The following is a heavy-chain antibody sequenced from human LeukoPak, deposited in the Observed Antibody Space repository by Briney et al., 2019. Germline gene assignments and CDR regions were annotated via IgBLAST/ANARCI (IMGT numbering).Heavy chain of an antibody. V-gene: IGHV4-59*01. D-gene: IGHD4-23*01. CDR2: VYYSGST. Sequence: SETLSLTCTVSGASISSYYWSWIRQPPGNGMEWSGCVYYSGSTNYNPSLKSRVTISVDTSKNQFSLNLTSVTAADTAVYYCARGWYGGNYWYFDLWGRGTLVTVSS. J-gene: IGHJ2*01. CDR1: GASISSYY. CDR3: ARGWYGGNYWYFDL.